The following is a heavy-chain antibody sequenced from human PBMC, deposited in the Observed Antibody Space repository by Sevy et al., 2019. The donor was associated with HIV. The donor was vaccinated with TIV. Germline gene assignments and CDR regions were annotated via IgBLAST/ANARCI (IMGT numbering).Heavy chain of an antibody. CDR1: GGSITSGGYY. D-gene: IGHD6-13*01. J-gene: IGHJ4*02. Sequence: SETLSLTCTVSGGSITSGGYYWSWIRQHPGKGLEWIGYINYSGSTDYNPSLKSRLTISVDTSMKQFSLNLRSVTAADTAVYYCARGIASGYRSFDYWGQGTLVTVSS. CDR2: INYSGST. CDR3: ARGIASGYRSFDY. V-gene: IGHV4-31*03.